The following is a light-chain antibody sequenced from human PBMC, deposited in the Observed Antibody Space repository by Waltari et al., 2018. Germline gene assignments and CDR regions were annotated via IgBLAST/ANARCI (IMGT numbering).Light chain of an antibody. Sequence: DIQMTQSPSPLSASVGDRVTITCRASQSITNYLNWYQMKPGKAPQVLIYAVSTLQSGVPPRFSGGGTGYGTDFTLTISGLQPEDFATYFCQQSYSTPYTFGQGTKVETK. CDR2: AVS. CDR1: QSITNY. J-gene: IGKJ2*01. CDR3: QQSYSTPYT. V-gene: IGKV1-39*01.